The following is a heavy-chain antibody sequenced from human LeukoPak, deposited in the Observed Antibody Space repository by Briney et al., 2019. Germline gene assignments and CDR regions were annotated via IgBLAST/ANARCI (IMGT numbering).Heavy chain of an antibody. J-gene: IGHJ3*02. CDR2: IYYSGST. D-gene: IGHD2-2*01. V-gene: IGHV4-59*08. Sequence: ASETLSLTCTVSGGSISSYYWSWIRQPPGKGLEWIGYIYYSGSTNYNPSLKSRVTISVDTSKNQFSLKLSSVTAADTAVYYCARHPSWHDAFDIWGQGTMVTVSS. CDR3: ARHPSWHDAFDI. CDR1: GGSISSYY.